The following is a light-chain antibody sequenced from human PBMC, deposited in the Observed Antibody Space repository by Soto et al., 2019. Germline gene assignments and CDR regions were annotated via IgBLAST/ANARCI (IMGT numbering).Light chain of an antibody. Sequence: DIQMTQSPSSLSASVGDRVTITCRASQTIGVLLNWYQQKPGKAPNLLIYAASNLQSGVPSRFRGRGSGTDFTLTISSLQPEDFATYFCQQSYNSPRTFGQGTKLEI. J-gene: IGKJ2*01. CDR1: QTIGVL. CDR3: QQSYNSPRT. CDR2: AAS. V-gene: IGKV1-39*01.